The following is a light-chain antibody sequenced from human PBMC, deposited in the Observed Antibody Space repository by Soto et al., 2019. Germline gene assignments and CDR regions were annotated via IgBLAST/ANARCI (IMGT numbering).Light chain of an antibody. CDR1: QSISTW. Sequence: DIQLTQSPSTPSASIGDRVTITCTSTQSISTWLAWYQQKPGKAPKFLIYDVSILESGLPPRTSRPGSAPEFTLTVSSVQPDDFDTYYCQQYSSYPTFGQGTKVDIK. J-gene: IGKJ1*01. CDR3: QQYSSYPT. CDR2: DVS. V-gene: IGKV1-5*01.